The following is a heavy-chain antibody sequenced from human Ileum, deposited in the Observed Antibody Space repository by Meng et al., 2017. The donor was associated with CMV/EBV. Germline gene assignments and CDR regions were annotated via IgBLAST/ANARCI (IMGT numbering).Heavy chain of an antibody. V-gene: IGHV3-23*01. Sequence: LLGAGGGLVQPGGSLRSSCEASGFTFSTYGMSWVRQAPGKGLEWVSTISGSGDSTYYADSVKGRFTISRDNSKNTVYLQVNSLRAEDTALYYCAKGQLFTGAAHFDCWGQGTLVPSPQ. J-gene: IGHJ4*02. CDR2: ISGSGDST. CDR3: AKGQLFTGAAHFDC. D-gene: IGHD6-19*01. CDR1: GFTFSTYG.